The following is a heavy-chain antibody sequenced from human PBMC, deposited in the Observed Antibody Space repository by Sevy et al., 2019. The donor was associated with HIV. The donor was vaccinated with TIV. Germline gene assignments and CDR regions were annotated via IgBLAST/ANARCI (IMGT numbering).Heavy chain of an antibody. V-gene: IGHV3-11*06. CDR2: ISSSSSYT. CDR3: ARSTVRVYSNYDYYYFDY. CDR1: GFTFSDYY. D-gene: IGHD4-4*01. Sequence: GGSLRLSCAASGFTFSDYYMSWIRQAPGKGLEWVSYISSSSSYTNYADSVKGRFTISRDNAKNSLYLQMNSLRAEDTAVYYCARSTVRVYSNYDYYYFDYWGQGTLVTVSS. J-gene: IGHJ4*02.